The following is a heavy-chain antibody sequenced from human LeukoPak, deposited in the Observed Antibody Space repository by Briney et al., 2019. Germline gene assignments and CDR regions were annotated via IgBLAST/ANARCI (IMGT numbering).Heavy chain of an antibody. Sequence: RASGTLSLTCAVYGGSFSGYYWSWIRQPPGKGLEWIGEINHSGSTNYNPSLKSRVTISVDTSKNQFSLKLSSVTAADTAVYYCARGVNSGYFDYCGQGTLVTVSS. V-gene: IGHV4-34*01. CDR3: ARGVNSGYFDY. CDR2: INHSGST. J-gene: IGHJ4*02. CDR1: GGSFSGYY. D-gene: IGHD1-26*01.